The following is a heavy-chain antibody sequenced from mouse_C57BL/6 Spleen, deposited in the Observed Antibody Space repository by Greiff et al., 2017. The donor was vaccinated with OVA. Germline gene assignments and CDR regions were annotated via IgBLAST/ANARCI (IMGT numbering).Heavy chain of an antibody. CDR3: AVVSSGYPAWFAY. J-gene: IGHJ3*01. CDR1: GYSFTGYY. Sequence: VQLQQSGPELVKPGASVKISCKASGYSFTGYYMNWVKQSPEKSLEWIGEINPSTGGTTYNQKFKAKATLTVDKSSSTAYMQLKSLTSEDSAVYYGAVVSSGYPAWFAYWGQGTLVTVSA. CDR2: INPSTGGT. D-gene: IGHD3-2*02. V-gene: IGHV1-42*01.